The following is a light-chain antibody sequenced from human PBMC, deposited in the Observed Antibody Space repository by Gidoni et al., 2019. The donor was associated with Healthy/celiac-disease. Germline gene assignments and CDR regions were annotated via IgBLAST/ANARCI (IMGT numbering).Light chain of an antibody. CDR2: AAS. CDR1: QSISSY. CDR3: QQSYSSPQS. J-gene: IGKJ2*03. V-gene: IGKV1-39*01. Sequence: DIQMQQAPSSLSASVGDSVTITCRAIQSISSYLNWHQQKPGKAPKLLIYAASSLQTGVPSRFSGRGSGTDFTLTISSLQTEDFATYYCQQSYSSPQSFGQGTKLEIK.